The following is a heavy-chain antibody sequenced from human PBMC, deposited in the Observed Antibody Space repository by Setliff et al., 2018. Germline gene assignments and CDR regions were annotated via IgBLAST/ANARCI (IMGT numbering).Heavy chain of an antibody. CDR3: ARDSRGLVPAAIEGSYYYYGMDV. CDR1: GGTFSSYA. J-gene: IGHJ6*02. D-gene: IGHD2-2*02. CDR2: IIPIFGTA. V-gene: IGHV1-69*13. Sequence: GASVKVSCKASGGTFSSYAISWVRQAPGQGLEWVGGIIPIFGTANYAQKFQGRVTITADESTSTAYMELSSLRSEDTAVYYCARDSRGLVPAAIEGSYYYYGMDVWGQGTTVTVSS.